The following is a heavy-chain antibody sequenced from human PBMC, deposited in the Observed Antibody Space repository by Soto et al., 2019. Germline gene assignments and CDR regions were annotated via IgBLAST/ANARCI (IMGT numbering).Heavy chain of an antibody. V-gene: IGHV3-23*01. CDR3: AKDPYYDFWSGYYTNLDV. D-gene: IGHD3-3*01. CDR2: ISGSGGST. J-gene: IGHJ6*02. CDR1: GFTFSSYA. Sequence: GGSLRLSCAASGFTFSSYAMSWVRQAPGKGLEWVSAISGSGGSTYYADSVKGRFTISRDNSKNTLYLQMNSLRAEDTAVYYCAKDPYYDFWSGYYTNLDVWGQGTTVTVSS.